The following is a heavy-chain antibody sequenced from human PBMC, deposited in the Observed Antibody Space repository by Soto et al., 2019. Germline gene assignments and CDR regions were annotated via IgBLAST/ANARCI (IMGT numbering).Heavy chain of an antibody. J-gene: IGHJ6*02. CDR1: GGTFSSYA. V-gene: IGHV1-69*06. D-gene: IGHD3-22*01. CDR3: ARHRVTDSSGFSYYYYGMDV. Sequence: VASVKVSCKASGGTFSSYAISWVRQAPGQGLEWMGGIIPIFGTANYAQKFQGRVTITADKSTSTAYMELSSLRSEDTAVYYCARHRVTDSSGFSYYYYGMDVWGQGTTVTVSS. CDR2: IIPIFGTA.